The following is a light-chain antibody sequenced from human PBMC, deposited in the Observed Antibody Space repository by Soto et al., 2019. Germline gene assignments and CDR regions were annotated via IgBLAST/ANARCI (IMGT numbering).Light chain of an antibody. CDR2: AAS. CDR3: QQYYSYPRT. V-gene: IGKV1-39*01. Sequence: DFQMTQSPSSLSASVGDRVTITCRASQSISSYLNWYQQKPGKAPKLLIYAASTLQSGVPSRFSGSGSGTDFTLTISCLQSEDFATYYCQQYYSYPRTFGQGTKVDIK. CDR1: QSISSY. J-gene: IGKJ1*01.